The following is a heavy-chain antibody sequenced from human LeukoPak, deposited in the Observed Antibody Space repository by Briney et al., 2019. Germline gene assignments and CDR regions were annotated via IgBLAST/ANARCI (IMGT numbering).Heavy chain of an antibody. CDR3: ARDRRVAAAAPGGWFDP. CDR1: GYTFTSYG. CDR2: ISAYNGNT. J-gene: IGHJ5*02. V-gene: IGHV1-18*01. Sequence: GASVKVSCKASGYTFTSYGISWVRQAPGQGLEWMGWISAYNGNTNYAQKLQGRVTMTTDTSTSTAYMELRSLRSDDTAVYYCARDRRVAAAAPGGWFDPWGQGTLVTVSS. D-gene: IGHD6-13*01.